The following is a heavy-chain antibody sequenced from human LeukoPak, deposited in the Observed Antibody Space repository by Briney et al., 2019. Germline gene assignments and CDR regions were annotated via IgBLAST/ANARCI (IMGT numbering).Heavy chain of an antibody. Sequence: GTSLRLSCAASGFTFSSYAMHWVRQAPGKGLEWVAVISYDGSNKYYADSVKGRFTISRDNSKNTLYLQMNSLRAEDTAVYFCAGPATTDSYNYFQHWGQGTLVTVSS. J-gene: IGHJ1*01. CDR2: ISYDGSNK. CDR3: AGPATTDSYNYFQH. V-gene: IGHV3-30-3*01. D-gene: IGHD1-1*01. CDR1: GFTFSSYA.